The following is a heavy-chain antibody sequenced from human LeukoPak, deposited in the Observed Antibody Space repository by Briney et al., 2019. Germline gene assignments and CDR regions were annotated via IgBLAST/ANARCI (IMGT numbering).Heavy chain of an antibody. V-gene: IGHV1-69*05. CDR3: ARARGRAMREGRVTPGFYYCMDV. J-gene: IGHJ6*03. D-gene: IGHD4-23*01. Sequence: SVKVSCKASGGTFSSYAISWVRQAPGQGLEWMGGILPVLGTANYAQRFQGRVTITTDESTSTAYMELSSLRSEDTAVYFCARARGRAMREGRVTPGFYYCMDVWGKGTTVTVSS. CDR2: ILPVLGTA. CDR1: GGTFSSYA.